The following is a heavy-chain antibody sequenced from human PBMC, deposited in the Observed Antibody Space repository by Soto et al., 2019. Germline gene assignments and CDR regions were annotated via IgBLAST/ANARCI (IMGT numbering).Heavy chain of an antibody. D-gene: IGHD5-12*01. J-gene: IGHJ2*01. CDR1: GFTFATYG. CDR3: AKAVAPSGLYWHFDL. Sequence: QVQLVESGGGVVQPGKSLRLSCEASGFTFATYGMHWVRQSPGKGLEWVAVIWFDGDEKSYADSVRGRFTISRDNANNTVDLQMNNLRVEDTALYYCAKAVAPSGLYWHFDLWGRGTLVTVSS. V-gene: IGHV3-33*06. CDR2: IWFDGDEK.